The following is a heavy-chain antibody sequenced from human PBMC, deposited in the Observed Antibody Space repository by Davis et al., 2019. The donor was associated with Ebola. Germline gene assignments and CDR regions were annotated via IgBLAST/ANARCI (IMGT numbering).Heavy chain of an antibody. CDR2: INGDGSEK. CDR3: ARYITNKGGMDV. D-gene: IGHD3-10*01. J-gene: IGHJ6*02. CDR1: GFTFSTYW. V-gene: IGHV3-7*03. Sequence: GESLKISCEASGFTFSTYWMSWVRQAPGKGLEWVANINGDGSEKYYVESVRGRLTISRDTAKNSLYLQMNSLRAEDTAVYYCARYITNKGGMDVWGQGTTVTVSS.